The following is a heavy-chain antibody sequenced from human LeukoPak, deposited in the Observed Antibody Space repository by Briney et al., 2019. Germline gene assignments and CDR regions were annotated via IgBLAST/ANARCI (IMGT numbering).Heavy chain of an antibody. V-gene: IGHV3-74*01. CDR3: ATDLPPRSGHTDY. CDR2: INSDGSYT. D-gene: IGHD2-15*01. CDR1: GFTFSSYW. J-gene: IGHJ4*02. Sequence: GGSLRLSCVASGFTFSSYWMHWVRQAPGKGLVWVSRINSDGSYTSYADSVKGRFTISRGNAKNTVYLQMNSLRAEDTAVYYCATDLPPRSGHTDYWGQGTLVTVSS.